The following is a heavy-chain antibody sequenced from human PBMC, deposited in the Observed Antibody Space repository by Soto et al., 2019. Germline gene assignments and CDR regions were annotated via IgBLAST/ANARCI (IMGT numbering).Heavy chain of an antibody. CDR3: ARADCSGGSCYGDADYYYMDV. V-gene: IGHV4-31*03. D-gene: IGHD2-15*01. Sequence: SETLSLTCTVSGGSISSGGYYWSWIRQHPGKGLEWIGYTYYSGSTYYNPSLKSRVTISVDTSKNQFSLKLSSVTAADTAVYYCARADCSGGSCYGDADYYYMDVWGKGTTVTVSS. CDR2: TYYSGST. J-gene: IGHJ6*03. CDR1: GGSISSGGYY.